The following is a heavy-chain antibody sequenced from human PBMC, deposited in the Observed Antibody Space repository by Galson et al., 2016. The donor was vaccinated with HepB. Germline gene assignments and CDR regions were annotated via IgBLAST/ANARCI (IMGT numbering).Heavy chain of an antibody. D-gene: IGHD2-15*01. J-gene: IGHJ4*02. V-gene: IGHV3-23*01. CDR2: IGGSDGYT. CDR3: GGHGGHSA. CDR1: GFTFNKYP. Sequence: SLRLSCAASGFTFNKYPMFWVRQAPGKGLEWVSDIGGSDGYTYYADSVKGRFTISRDNSKNIVYLQMNSLRAEDTAIYYCGGHGGHSAWGQGTLVTVSS.